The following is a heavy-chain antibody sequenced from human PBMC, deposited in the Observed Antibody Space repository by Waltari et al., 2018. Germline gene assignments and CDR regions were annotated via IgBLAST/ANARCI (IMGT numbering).Heavy chain of an antibody. V-gene: IGHV3-7*01. CDR2: RKQDGSDK. D-gene: IGHD4-17*01. J-gene: IGHJ4*02. Sequence: EVQLVESGGGSVQPGGSLRLSCAASGMTFSNYWLNWVRQAPGKGVEWVSNRKQDGSDKNYVDSVECRFSISRDNAQNSLYLQMNSLRAEDTAIYYCVTGLTTVTAKDYFDHWGQGALVTVSS. CDR1: GMTFSNYW. CDR3: VTGLTTVTAKDYFDH.